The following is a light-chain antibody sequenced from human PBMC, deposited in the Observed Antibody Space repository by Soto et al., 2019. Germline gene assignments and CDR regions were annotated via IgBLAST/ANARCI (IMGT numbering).Light chain of an antibody. V-gene: IGLV2-8*01. CDR2: EVN. J-gene: IGLJ2*01. CDR3: CSYAGSNTLI. Sequence: QSVLTQPPSASGSPGQSVTISCTGTSSDVGIFNYVSWYQQHPDQAPKLLIFEVNKRPSGVPDRFSASKSGNKASLTVSGLQAEDEADYYCCSYAGSNTLIFGGGTKVTGL. CDR1: SSDVGIFNY.